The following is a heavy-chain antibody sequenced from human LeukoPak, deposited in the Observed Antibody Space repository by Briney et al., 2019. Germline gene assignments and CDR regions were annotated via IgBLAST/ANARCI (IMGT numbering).Heavy chain of an antibody. Sequence: GGSLRLSCAASGFTFSSYGMSWVRQAPGKGLEWVSAIGGRDGSTYYADSVKGRFTISRDNSKNTLYVQMNSLRAEDTAVYYCAKGHYYGSGSLDYWGQGTLVTVS. CDR1: GFTFSSYG. CDR2: IGGRDGST. V-gene: IGHV3-23*01. D-gene: IGHD3-10*01. CDR3: AKGHYYGSGSLDY. J-gene: IGHJ4*02.